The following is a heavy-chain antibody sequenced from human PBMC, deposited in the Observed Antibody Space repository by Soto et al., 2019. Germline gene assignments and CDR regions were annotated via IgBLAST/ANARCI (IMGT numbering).Heavy chain of an antibody. CDR1: DYSISSGHY. V-gene: IGHV4-38-2*01. D-gene: IGHD3-22*01. J-gene: IGHJ5*02. Sequence: SQTLSLNCAVSDYSISSGHYWGWLRQPPGRGLEWIGSIYHGGSIYYNPSLSSRVTLSIDMTNNLVSLILNSVTAADTAVYYCARVGPWVPYYYDSSPYTFENWFDPWGQGTLVTVSS. CDR2: IYHGGSI. CDR3: ARVGPWVPYYYDSSPYTFENWFDP.